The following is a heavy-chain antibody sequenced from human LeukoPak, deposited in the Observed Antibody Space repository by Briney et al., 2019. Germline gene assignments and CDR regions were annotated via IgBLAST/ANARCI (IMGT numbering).Heavy chain of an antibody. CDR2: ISSSSVTI. D-gene: IGHD1-26*01. V-gene: IGHV3-48*04. CDR3: ARGKGAGSPSDY. J-gene: IGHJ4*02. Sequence: PGGSLRLSCAASGFTFSSYSMNWVRQAPGKGLEWVSYISSSSVTIYYADSVKGRFTISRDDAKNSLSLQMNSLRAEDTAVYYCARGKGAGSPSDYWGQGTLVTVSS. CDR1: GFTFSSYS.